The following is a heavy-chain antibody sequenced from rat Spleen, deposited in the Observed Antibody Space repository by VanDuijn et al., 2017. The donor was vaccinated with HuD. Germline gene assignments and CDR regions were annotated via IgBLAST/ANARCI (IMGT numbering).Heavy chain of an antibody. Sequence: EVQLVESGGGLVQPGRSLKLSCAASGFTFSDYGVAWVRQAPTTGLEWVATISYDGSSTYYRDSVKGRFTISRDNAKSTLYLKMDSLRSEDTATYYCARHYYYSGDHFDYWGQGVMVTVSS. V-gene: IGHV5-29*01. D-gene: IGHD1-1*01. CDR1: GFTFSDYG. CDR2: ISYDGSST. CDR3: ARHYYYSGDHFDY. J-gene: IGHJ2*01.